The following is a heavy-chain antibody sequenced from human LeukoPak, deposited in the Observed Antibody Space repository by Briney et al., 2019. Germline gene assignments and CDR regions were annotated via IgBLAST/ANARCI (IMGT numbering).Heavy chain of an antibody. D-gene: IGHD1-7*01. CDR2: IYSGGST. V-gene: IGHV3-66*01. Sequence: QPGGSLRLSCAASGFTVSSNYMSWVRQAPGKGLEWVSVIYSGGSTYYADSVKGRFTISRDNSKNTLYLQMNSLRAEDTAVYYCARVAGTTYYYYGMDVWGQGTTVTVSS. CDR3: ARVAGTTYYYYGMDV. J-gene: IGHJ6*02. CDR1: GFTVSSNY.